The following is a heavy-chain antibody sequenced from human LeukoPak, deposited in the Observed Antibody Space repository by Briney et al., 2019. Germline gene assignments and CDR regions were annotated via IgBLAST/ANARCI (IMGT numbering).Heavy chain of an antibody. V-gene: IGHV4-31*03. J-gene: IGHJ5*02. CDR2: IYYSGST. CDR1: GGSISSGGYY. D-gene: IGHD2-15*01. CDR3: ARAVVVAARPDNWFDP. Sequence: PSETLSLTCTVSGGSISSGGYYWSWIRQRPGKGLEWIGYIYYSGSTYYNPSLKSRVTISVDTSKNQFSLKLSSVTAADTAVYYCARAVVVAARPDNWFDPWGQGTLVTVSS.